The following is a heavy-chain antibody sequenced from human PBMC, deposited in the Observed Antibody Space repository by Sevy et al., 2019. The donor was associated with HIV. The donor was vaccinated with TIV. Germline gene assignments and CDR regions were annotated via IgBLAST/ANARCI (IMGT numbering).Heavy chain of an antibody. CDR3: AGTMVRGVIIDWFDP. Sequence: SETLSLTCTVSGGSISSSSYYWGWIRQPPGKGLEWIGSIYYSGSTYYNPSLKSRVTISVDTSKNQFSLMLSSVTAADTAVYYCAGTMVRGVIIDWFDPWGQGTLVTVSS. V-gene: IGHV4-39*01. D-gene: IGHD3-10*01. J-gene: IGHJ5*02. CDR1: GGSISSSSYY. CDR2: IYYSGST.